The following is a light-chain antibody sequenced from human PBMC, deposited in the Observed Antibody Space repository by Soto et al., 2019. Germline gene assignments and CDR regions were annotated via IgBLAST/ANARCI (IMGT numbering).Light chain of an antibody. V-gene: IGKV1-9*01. CDR1: QGISSY. CDR3: QQLNSLPL. J-gene: IGKJ4*02. CDR2: AAS. Sequence: DIQLTQSPSFLSASVGDRVTITCRASQGISSYLAWYQQKPEKAPKLLIHAASTLQSGVPSRFSGSGSGTEFTLTINSLQPEDVATYYCQQLNSLPLFGGGTKVEIK.